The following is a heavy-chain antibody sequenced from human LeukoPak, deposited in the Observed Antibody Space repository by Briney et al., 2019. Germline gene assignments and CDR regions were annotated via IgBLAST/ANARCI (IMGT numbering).Heavy chain of an antibody. J-gene: IGHJ4*02. CDR1: GGTFSSYA. Sequence: ASVKVSCKASGGTFSSYAISWVRQAPGQGLEWMGGIIPIFGTANYAQKFQGRVTITADKSTSTAYMELSSLRSEDTAVYYCARVLAVAGTRPQLYYFDYWGQGTLVTVSS. V-gene: IGHV1-69*06. D-gene: IGHD6-19*01. CDR2: IIPIFGTA. CDR3: ARVLAVAGTRPQLYYFDY.